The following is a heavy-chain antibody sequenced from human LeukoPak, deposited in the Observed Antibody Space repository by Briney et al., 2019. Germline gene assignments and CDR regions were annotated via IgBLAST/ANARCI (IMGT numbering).Heavy chain of an antibody. CDR2: IRSKANSYAT. J-gene: IGHJ4*02. CDR3: TRHYDILTGYQKTFDY. V-gene: IGHV3-73*01. CDR1: GFTYSGSA. D-gene: IGHD3-9*01. Sequence: PGGSLRLSCAASGFTYSGSAMHWVRQASGKGLEWVGRIRSKANSYATAYAASVKGRFTISRDDSKNTAYLQMNSLKTEDTAVYYCTRHYDILTGYQKTFDYWGQGTLVTVSS.